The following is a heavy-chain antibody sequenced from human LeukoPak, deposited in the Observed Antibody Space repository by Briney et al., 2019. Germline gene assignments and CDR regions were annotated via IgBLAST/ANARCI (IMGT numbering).Heavy chain of an antibody. Sequence: GGSLRLSCAASGFTVSTNYMSWVRQAPGKGLEWVSVFYSGGATYYADSVKGRFTISRDNSKNTLYLQMNSLTAEDTAVYYCTSSSHSSIRFDYWGQGALVTVSS. D-gene: IGHD6-13*01. CDR2: FYSGGAT. V-gene: IGHV3-53*01. CDR1: GFTVSTNY. J-gene: IGHJ4*02. CDR3: TSSSHSSIRFDY.